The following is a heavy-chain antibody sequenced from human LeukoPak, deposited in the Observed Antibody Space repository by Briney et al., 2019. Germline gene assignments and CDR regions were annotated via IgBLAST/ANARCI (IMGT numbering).Heavy chain of an antibody. CDR1: GGSISSYY. Sequence: NPSETLSLTCTVSGGSISSYYWSWIRQPPGKGLEWIGYIYYSGSTNYNPSLKSRVTISVDTSKNQFSLKLSSATAADTAVYYCAREDTAMANFDYWGQGTLVTVSS. J-gene: IGHJ4*02. CDR2: IYYSGST. V-gene: IGHV4-59*12. D-gene: IGHD5-18*01. CDR3: AREDTAMANFDY.